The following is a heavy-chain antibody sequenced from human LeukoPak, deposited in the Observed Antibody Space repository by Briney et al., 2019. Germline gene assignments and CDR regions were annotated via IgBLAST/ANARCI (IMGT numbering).Heavy chain of an antibody. CDR3: ARVEWFGELSSFDI. D-gene: IGHD3-10*01. V-gene: IGHV4-59*01. Sequence: KPSETLSLTCTVSGGSISNYYGSWIRQPPGEGLEWMGNIYYSGSTDYNPSLKSRVTISVDTSKNQCSLKLSSVTAAGTAVYYCARVEWFGELSSFDIWGQGTMVTVSS. CDR1: GGSISNYY. CDR2: IYYSGST. J-gene: IGHJ3*02.